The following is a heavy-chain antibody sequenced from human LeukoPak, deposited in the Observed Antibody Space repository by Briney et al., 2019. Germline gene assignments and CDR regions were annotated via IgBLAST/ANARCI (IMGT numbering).Heavy chain of an antibody. D-gene: IGHD6-19*01. CDR3: AKAGIGVVGYFDY. Sequence: PGGSLRLSCAASGFTFRTYAMNWVRQAPGKGLERVSAIRGSGGGTYYADSVKGRFTISRDNSKNTLYLQMNSLRDEDTALYYCAKAGIGVVGYFDYWGQGTLVTVSS. CDR2: IRGSGGGT. V-gene: IGHV3-23*01. CDR1: GFTFRTYA. J-gene: IGHJ4*02.